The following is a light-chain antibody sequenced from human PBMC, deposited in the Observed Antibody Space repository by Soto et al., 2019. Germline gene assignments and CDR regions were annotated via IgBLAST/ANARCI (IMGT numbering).Light chain of an antibody. CDR2: GAS. J-gene: IGKJ1*01. CDR1: QSVSSSY. CDR3: QQYGSSST. Sequence: EIVLTQSPGTLSLSPGERATLSCRASQSVSSSYLAWYQQKPGQAPRLLIYGASSRATGIPDRFSGSGAGTVFTLTISLLEPEDFAVYYCQQYGSSSTFGQGANVEIK. V-gene: IGKV3-20*01.